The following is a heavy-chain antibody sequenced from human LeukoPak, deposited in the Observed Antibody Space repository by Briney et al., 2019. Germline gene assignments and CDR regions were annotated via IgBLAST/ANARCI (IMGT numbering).Heavy chain of an antibody. J-gene: IGHJ4*02. D-gene: IGHD6-6*01. V-gene: IGHV3-20*04. CDR2: INGNGGSR. CDR3: ARGSSFHNY. Sequence: GGSLRLSCAASGFTFSNYAMSWVRQAPGKGLEWVSGINGNGGSRGYAASVKGRFTISRDNASNSLCLQMNSLRAEDTALYYCARGSSFHNYWGQGTLVTVSS. CDR1: GFTFSNYA.